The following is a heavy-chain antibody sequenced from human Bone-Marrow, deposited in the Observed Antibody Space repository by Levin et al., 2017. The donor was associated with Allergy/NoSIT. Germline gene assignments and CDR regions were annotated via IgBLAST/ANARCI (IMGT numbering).Heavy chain of an antibody. CDR2: IYYSGST. D-gene: IGHD4-23*01. J-gene: IGHJ6*03. CDR1: GGSISSGGYY. CDR3: ARETHDYGGYSYDYMDG. V-gene: IGHV4-31*03. Sequence: SETLSLTCTVSGGSISSGGYYWSWIRQHPGKGLEWIGYIYYSGSTYYNPSLKSRVTISVDTSKNQFSLKLSSVTAADTAVYYCARETHDYGGYSYDYMDGWGKGTTVTVSS.